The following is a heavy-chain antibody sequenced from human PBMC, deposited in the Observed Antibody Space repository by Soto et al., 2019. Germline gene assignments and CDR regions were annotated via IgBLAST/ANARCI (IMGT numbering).Heavy chain of an antibody. Sequence: QITLKESGPTLVKPTQTLTLTCTFSGFSLSTSGVGVAWIRQPPGEALEWLALIYWDADKRYRPSLESRLTLXTXSXXNQVVLTMPNMDSVDTATYYCAYLPCSGGSCYWFSFSGMDVWGQGTTVTVSS. CDR2: IYWDADK. D-gene: IGHD2-15*01. CDR3: AYLPCSGGSCYWFSFSGMDV. CDR1: GFSLSTSGVG. J-gene: IGHJ6*02. V-gene: IGHV2-5*02.